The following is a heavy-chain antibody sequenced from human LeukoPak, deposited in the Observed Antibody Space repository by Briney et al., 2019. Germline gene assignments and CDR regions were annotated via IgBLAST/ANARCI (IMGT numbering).Heavy chain of an antibody. V-gene: IGHV3-30-3*01. CDR2: VSFDGINK. Sequence: PGGSLRLSCAASGFSFSSYAMLWVRQAPGKGLEWVAVVSFDGINKYYADSVRGRFTISRDNSKNTLYLQMNGLRAEDTAVYYYARDSGYYDYGGQGTLVTVSS. J-gene: IGHJ4*02. CDR1: GFSFSSYA. CDR3: ARDSGYYDY.